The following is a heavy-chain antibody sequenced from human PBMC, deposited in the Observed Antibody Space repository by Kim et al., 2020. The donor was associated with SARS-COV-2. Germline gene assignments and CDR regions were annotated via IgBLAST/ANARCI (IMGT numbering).Heavy chain of an antibody. CDR3: ARDFRLHYYDSSGYYPYYYYYGMDV. CDR2: ISSSGSTI. Sequence: GGSLRLSCAASGFTFSSYEMNWVRQAPGKGLEWVSYISSSGSTIYYADSVKGRFTISRDNAKNSLYLQMNSLRAEDTAVYYCARDFRLHYYDSSGYYPYYYYYGMDVWGQGTTVTVSS. CDR1: GFTFSSYE. J-gene: IGHJ6*02. V-gene: IGHV3-48*03. D-gene: IGHD3-22*01.